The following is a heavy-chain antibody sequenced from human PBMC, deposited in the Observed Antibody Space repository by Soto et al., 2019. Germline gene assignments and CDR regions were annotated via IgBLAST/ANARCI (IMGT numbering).Heavy chain of an antibody. Sequence: GASVKVSCKASGYTFTSYGISWVRQAPGQGLEWMGWISAYNGNTNYAQKLQGRVTMTTDTSTSTAYMELRSLRSDDTAVYYCARDVTPLELRCAFDIWGQGTMVTVSS. D-gene: IGHD1-7*01. CDR3: ARDVTPLELRCAFDI. CDR1: GYTFTSYG. CDR2: ISAYNGNT. V-gene: IGHV1-18*01. J-gene: IGHJ3*02.